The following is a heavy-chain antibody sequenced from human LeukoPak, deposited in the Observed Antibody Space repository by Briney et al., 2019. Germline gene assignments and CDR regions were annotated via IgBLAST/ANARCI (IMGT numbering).Heavy chain of an antibody. CDR2: IYTSGST. Sequence: PSETLSLTCTVSGGSISSYYWSWIRQPAGKGLEWIGRIYTSGSTNYNPSLKSRVTISVDTSKNQFSLKLSSVTAADTAVYYCAREVWFGESRYYFDYWGQGTLVTVSS. CDR1: GGSISSYY. J-gene: IGHJ4*02. CDR3: AREVWFGESRYYFDY. D-gene: IGHD3-10*01. V-gene: IGHV4-4*07.